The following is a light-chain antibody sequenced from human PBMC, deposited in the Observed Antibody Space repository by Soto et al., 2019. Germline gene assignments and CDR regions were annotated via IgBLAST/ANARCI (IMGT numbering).Light chain of an antibody. J-gene: IGKJ1*01. CDR3: QQRTNWSWT. V-gene: IGKV3-11*01. CDR2: DAS. CDR1: QNVRFY. Sequence: EIVLTQSPVTLSLSPGERATLSCRASQNVRFYLAWYQQKPGQTPRLLIYDASKRASGIPARFSGSGSGTDFTLTISSLEPEDFAVYYCQQRTNWSWTFGRGTKVEVK.